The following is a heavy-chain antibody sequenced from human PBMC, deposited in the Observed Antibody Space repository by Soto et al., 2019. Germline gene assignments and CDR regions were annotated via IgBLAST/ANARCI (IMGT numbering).Heavy chain of an antibody. CDR1: GFGLSDYY. D-gene: IGHD3-22*01. CDR3: ARVRGDSSGSYYFDY. V-gene: IGHV3-11*01. Sequence: TGGSLRLSCAASGFGLSDYYMSWIRQAPGEGLEWVSYISSSGSTTHYADSVKGRFTISKDNAKNSVYLQMNSLRAEDTAVCYCARVRGDSSGSYYFDYWGQGTLVTVSS. CDR2: ISSSGSTT. J-gene: IGHJ4*02.